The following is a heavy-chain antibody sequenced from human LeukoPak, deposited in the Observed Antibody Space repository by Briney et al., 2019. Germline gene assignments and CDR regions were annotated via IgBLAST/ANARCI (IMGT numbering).Heavy chain of an antibody. J-gene: IGHJ5*02. V-gene: IGHV1-69*06. CDR1: GGTFSSYA. D-gene: IGHD3-9*01. Sequence: SVKVSCKASGGTFSSYAISWVRQAPGQGLEWMGGIIPIFGTANYAQKFQGRVTITADKSTSTAYMELSSLRSEDTAVYCCARKGYFDWITGFDPWGQGTLVTVSS. CDR3: ARKGYFDWITGFDP. CDR2: IIPIFGTA.